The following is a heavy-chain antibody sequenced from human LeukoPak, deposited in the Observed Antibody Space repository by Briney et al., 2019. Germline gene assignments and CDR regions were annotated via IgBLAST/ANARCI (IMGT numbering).Heavy chain of an antibody. CDR2: IIPIFGTA. Sequence: ASVKVSCKASGYTFTSYAMHWVRQAPGQRLEWMGGIIPIFGTANYAQKFQGRVTITADESTSTAYMELSSLRSEDTAVYYCATQWELPHGPFDYWGQGTLVTVSS. J-gene: IGHJ4*02. CDR1: GYTFTSYA. D-gene: IGHD1-26*01. CDR3: ATQWELPHGPFDY. V-gene: IGHV1-69*13.